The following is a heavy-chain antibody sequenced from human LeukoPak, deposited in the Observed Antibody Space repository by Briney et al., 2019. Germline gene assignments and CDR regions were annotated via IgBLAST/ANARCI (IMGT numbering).Heavy chain of an antibody. J-gene: IGHJ4*02. V-gene: IGHV3-23*01. CDR3: ARRTGVAPR. Sequence: SGGSLRLSCVASGFTFNIHAMSWVRQAPGKGLEWVSTIGGVAVSTDYADSVKGRFTISRDNAKNSLYLQMNSLRAEDTAVYYCARRTGVAPRWGQGTLVTVSS. CDR1: GFTFNIHA. CDR2: IGGVAVST. D-gene: IGHD2-15*01.